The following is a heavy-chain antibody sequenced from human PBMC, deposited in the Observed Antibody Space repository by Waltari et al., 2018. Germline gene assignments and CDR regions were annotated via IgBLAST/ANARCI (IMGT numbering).Heavy chain of an antibody. CDR1: GYNFIDYY. D-gene: IGHD7-27*01. Sequence: QVQLVQSEAEVRKPGASVKVSCQASGYNFIDYYVHWVRQAPGQGLEWMVWVHPTSGALMHYRKFDGSLTVSSDMSVNTTYMEVTRLKAVDTATYFCARDRAWGPKALDVWGEGT. V-gene: IGHV1-2*04. J-gene: IGHJ3*01. CDR3: ARDRAWGPKALDV. CDR2: VHPTSGAL.